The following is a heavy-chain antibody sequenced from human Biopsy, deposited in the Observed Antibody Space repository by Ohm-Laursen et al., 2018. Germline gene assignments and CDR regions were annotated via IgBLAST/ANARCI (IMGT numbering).Heavy chain of an antibody. CDR3: ARDTRWSPYHMDV. CDR2: ISSGGTTI. D-gene: IGHD4-23*01. Sequence: GSLRLSCAASGFPFSDYYMRWIRQAPGKGLEWVSYISSGGTTICYADSVKGRFTISRDNAKNSLYLQMNSLRADDTAVYYCARDTRWSPYHMDVWGQGTTVTVSS. V-gene: IGHV3-11*01. J-gene: IGHJ6*02. CDR1: GFPFSDYY.